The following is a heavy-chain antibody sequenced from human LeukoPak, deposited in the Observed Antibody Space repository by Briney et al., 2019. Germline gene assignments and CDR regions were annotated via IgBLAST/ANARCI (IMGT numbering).Heavy chain of an antibody. V-gene: IGHV1-69*13. CDR2: IIPIFGTA. Sequence: ASVKVSCKASGYTFTDYYMHWVRQAPRQGLEWMGGIIPIFGTANYAQKFQGRVTITADESTSTAYMELSSLRSEDTAVYYCAGDKFWSSSWLYYFDYWGQGTLVTVSS. CDR3: AGDKFWSSSWLYYFDY. D-gene: IGHD6-13*01. J-gene: IGHJ4*02. CDR1: GYTFTDYY.